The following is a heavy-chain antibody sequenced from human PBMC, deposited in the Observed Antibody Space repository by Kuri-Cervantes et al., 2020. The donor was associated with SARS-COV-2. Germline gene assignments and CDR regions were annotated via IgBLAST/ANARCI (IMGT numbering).Heavy chain of an antibody. CDR2: MNPDTGNA. V-gene: IGHV1-8*02. Sequence: SVKVSCKASGYTFTNNDINWVRQASGQGLEWMGWMNPDTGNAGYAQKFQGKVSMTRITSITTAYMELSSLRFEDAAVYYCARAIAAADPTGWFDPWGQGTLVTVSS. J-gene: IGHJ5*02. CDR3: ARAIAAADPTGWFDP. D-gene: IGHD6-13*01. CDR1: GYTFTNND.